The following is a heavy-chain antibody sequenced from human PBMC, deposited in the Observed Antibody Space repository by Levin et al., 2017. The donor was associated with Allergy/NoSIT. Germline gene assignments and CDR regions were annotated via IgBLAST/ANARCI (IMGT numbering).Heavy chain of an antibody. CDR2: IYSGGST. CDR3: AREEGSISMVRGVKGMDV. D-gene: IGHD3-10*01. J-gene: IGHJ6*02. Sequence: GESLKISCAASGFTVSSNYMSWVRQAPGKGLEWVSVIYSGGSTYYADSVKGRFTISRDNSKNTLYLQMNSLRAEDTAVYYCAREEGSISMVRGVKGMDVWGQGTTVTVSS. CDR1: GFTVSSNY. V-gene: IGHV3-53*01.